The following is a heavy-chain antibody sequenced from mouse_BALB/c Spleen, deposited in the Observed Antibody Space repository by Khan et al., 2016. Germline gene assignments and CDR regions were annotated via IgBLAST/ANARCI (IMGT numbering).Heavy chain of an antibody. CDR2: IDPANGNT. CDR1: GFNIKDTY. CDR3: ARSITTGYYFDY. V-gene: IGHV14-3*02. D-gene: IGHD1-2*01. J-gene: IGHJ2*01. Sequence: VQLKQSGAELVKPGASVKLSCTASGFNIKDTYMHWVKQRPEQGLEWIGRIDPANGNTKYDPKFQGKATITADTSSNTAYLQLSSLTSEDTAVYYCARSITTGYYFDYWGQGTTLTVSS.